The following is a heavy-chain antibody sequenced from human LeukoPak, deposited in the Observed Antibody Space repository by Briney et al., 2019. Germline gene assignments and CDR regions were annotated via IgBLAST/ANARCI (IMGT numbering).Heavy chain of an antibody. CDR2: IYYSGST. D-gene: IGHD6-13*01. J-gene: IGHJ4*02. CDR3: ARDGIAAAGH. V-gene: IGHV4-39*07. CDR1: GGSISSYY. Sequence: SETLSLTCSVSGGSISSYYWSWIRQPPGKGLEWIGSIYYSGSTYYNPSLKSRVTISVDTSKNQFSLKLSSVTAADTAVYYCARDGIAAAGHWGQGTLVTVSS.